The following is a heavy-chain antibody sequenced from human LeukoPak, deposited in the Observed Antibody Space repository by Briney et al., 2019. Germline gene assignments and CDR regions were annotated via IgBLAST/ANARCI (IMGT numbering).Heavy chain of an antibody. CDR3: ARDPLNCSGGSCYSFLFDY. J-gene: IGHJ4*02. Sequence: GGSLRLSCAASGFTFSSYWMHWVRQAPGKGLVWVSRINSDGSSTSYADSVKGRFTISRDNAKNTLYLQMNSLRAEDTAVYYCARDPLNCSGGSCYSFLFDYWGQGTIVTVSS. V-gene: IGHV3-74*01. CDR2: INSDGSST. CDR1: GFTFSSYW. D-gene: IGHD2-15*01.